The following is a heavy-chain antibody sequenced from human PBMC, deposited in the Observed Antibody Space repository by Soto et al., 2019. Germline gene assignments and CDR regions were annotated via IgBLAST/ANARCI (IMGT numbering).Heavy chain of an antibody. CDR2: INHSGST. J-gene: IGHJ4*02. CDR3: AKRPYSSSWLGY. CDR1: GGSFSGYY. D-gene: IGHD6-13*01. Sequence: QVQLQQWGAGLLKPSETLSLTCAVYGGSFSGYYWSWIRQPPGKGLEWIGEINHSGSTNYNPSLKGRVTIPVDTSKNQFSLKLSSVTAADTAVYYCAKRPYSSSWLGYWGQGTLVTVSS. V-gene: IGHV4-34*01.